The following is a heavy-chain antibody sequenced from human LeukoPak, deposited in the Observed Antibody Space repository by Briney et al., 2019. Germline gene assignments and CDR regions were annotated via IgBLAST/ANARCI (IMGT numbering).Heavy chain of an antibody. CDR3: ARGSFAGTFFDY. D-gene: IGHD3-10*01. V-gene: IGHV4-34*01. J-gene: IGHJ4*02. Sequence: SEALSLTCAAYGGSFSGNYWSWIGQHPGKELQWIGEINHNGSTNYNPSIKSRVTISVDTSKNQFSLKLSSVTAADTAVYYGARGSFAGTFFDYWGQGTLVTVSS. CDR1: GGSFSGNY. CDR2: INHNGST.